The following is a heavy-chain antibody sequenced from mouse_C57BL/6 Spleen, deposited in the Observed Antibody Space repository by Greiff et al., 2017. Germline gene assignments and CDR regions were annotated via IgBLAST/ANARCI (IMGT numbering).Heavy chain of an antibody. CDR1: GYTFTSYW. D-gene: IGHD1-1*01. CDR2: IDPSDSET. V-gene: IGHV1-52*01. Sequence: QVQLQQSGAELVRPGSSVKLSCKASGYTFTSYWMHWVKQRPIQGLEWIGNIDPSDSETHYNQKFKDKATLTVDKSSSTGYMQLSGLPSVNSGVYYCAKGGSSRGYYAKGNWGPRASVSDSS. CDR3: AKGGSSRGYYAKGN. J-gene: IGHJ4*01.